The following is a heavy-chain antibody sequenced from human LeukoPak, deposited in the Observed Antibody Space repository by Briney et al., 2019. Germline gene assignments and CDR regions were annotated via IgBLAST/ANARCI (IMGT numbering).Heavy chain of an antibody. V-gene: IGHV3-7*01. D-gene: IGHD1-26*01. J-gene: IGHJ4*02. CDR3: ARDLYSGSYHGDY. CDR2: IKQDGSEK. Sequence: GGSLRLSCAASGFTLSSYWMSWVRQAPGKGLEWVANIKQDGSEKYYVDSVKGRFTISRDNAKNSLYLQMNSLRAEDTAVYYCARDLYSGSYHGDYWGQGTLVTVSS. CDR1: GFTLSSYW.